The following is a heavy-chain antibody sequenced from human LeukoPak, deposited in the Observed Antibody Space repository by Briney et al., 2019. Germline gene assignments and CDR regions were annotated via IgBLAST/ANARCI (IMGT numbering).Heavy chain of an antibody. CDR3: VRYNYDVLTGNYIGSYYYYYMDV. CDR2: IKQDASEK. CDR1: GFTFSTYW. Sequence: GGSLRLSCAASGFTFSTYWMTWVRQAPGKGLEWVANIKQDASEKYYVDSVKGRFTISRDNAKNSLYLQMNSLRAEDTAVYYCVRYNYDVLTGNYIGSYYYYYMDVWGKGTTVAISS. D-gene: IGHD3-9*01. V-gene: IGHV3-7*01. J-gene: IGHJ6*03.